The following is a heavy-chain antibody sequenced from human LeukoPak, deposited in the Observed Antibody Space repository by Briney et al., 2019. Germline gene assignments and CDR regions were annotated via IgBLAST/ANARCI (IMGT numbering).Heavy chain of an antibody. D-gene: IGHD3-9*01. CDR3: VKDLYSEWLPGGAFDI. CDR2: INSNGGST. J-gene: IGHJ3*02. CDR1: GFTFSSYA. V-gene: IGHV3-64D*06. Sequence: PGGSLRLSCSASGFTFSSYAMHWVRQAPGKGLEYVSTINSNGGSTYYADSVKGRFTISRDNSKNTLYLQMSSLRAEDTAVYYCVKDLYSEWLPGGAFDIWGQGTMVTVSP.